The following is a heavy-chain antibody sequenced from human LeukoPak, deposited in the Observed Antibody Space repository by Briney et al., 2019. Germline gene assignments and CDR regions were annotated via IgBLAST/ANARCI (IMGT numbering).Heavy chain of an antibody. Sequence: GGSRGLPGEASLEFTFIAYWMNGSGQSPGKGLDWVAIIRQEGRETLYLDPVRGRFTISGDNAKSSVYLEINSLRAEDTAVYYCVGGIGWQPDYWGQGTLVTVSS. D-gene: IGHD6-19*01. J-gene: IGHJ4*02. CDR3: VGGIGWQPDY. CDR1: LEFTFIAYW. V-gene: IGHV3-7*03. CDR2: IRQEGRET.